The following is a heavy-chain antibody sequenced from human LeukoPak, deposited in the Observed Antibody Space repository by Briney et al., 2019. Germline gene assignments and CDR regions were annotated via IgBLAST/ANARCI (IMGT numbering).Heavy chain of an antibody. J-gene: IGHJ4*02. CDR2: ISAYNGNT. Sequence: ASVKVSCKASGYTFTSYGISWVRQAPGQGLEWMGWISAYNGNTNYAQKLQGRVTMTTDTSTSTAYMELRSLRSDDTAVYYCARGGEIVVVTTTLDYWGRATLVAVSS. CDR1: GYTFTSYG. D-gene: IGHD2-21*02. CDR3: ARGGEIVVVTTTLDY. V-gene: IGHV1-18*01.